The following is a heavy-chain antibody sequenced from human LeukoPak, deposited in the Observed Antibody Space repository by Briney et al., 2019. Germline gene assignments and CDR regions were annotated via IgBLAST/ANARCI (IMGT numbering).Heavy chain of an antibody. Sequence: PGGSLRLSCAASGFIFSSYAMSWVRQAPGKGLEWVSTISASGGSTLYADSVKGRFTISRDNSKNPLYLQMNSLRAEDTAVYYCAKAGYYDSSGYFTFDYWGQGTLVTVSS. CDR2: ISASGGST. V-gene: IGHV3-23*01. CDR1: GFIFSSYA. D-gene: IGHD3-22*01. J-gene: IGHJ4*02. CDR3: AKAGYYDSSGYFTFDY.